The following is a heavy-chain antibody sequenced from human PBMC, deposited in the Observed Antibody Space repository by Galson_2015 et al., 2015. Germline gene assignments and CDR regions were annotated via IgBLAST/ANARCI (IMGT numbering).Heavy chain of an antibody. V-gene: IGHV3-23*01. CDR1: GFTFSSYA. CDR2: ISGSGGST. J-gene: IGHJ2*01. Sequence: SLRLSCAASGFTFSSYAMSWVRQAPGKGLEWVSAISGSGGSTYYADSVKGRFTISRDNSKNTLYLQMNSLRAEDTAVYYCARDAFKSFYDSSGYPYKYWYFDLWGRGTLVTVSS. CDR3: ARDAFKSFYDSSGYPYKYWYFDL. D-gene: IGHD3-22*01.